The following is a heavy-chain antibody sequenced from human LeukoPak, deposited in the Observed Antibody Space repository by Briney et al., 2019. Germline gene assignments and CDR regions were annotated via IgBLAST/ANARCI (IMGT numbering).Heavy chain of an antibody. D-gene: IGHD3-22*01. CDR2: IIPIFGTA. J-gene: IGHJ4*02. Sequence: GPSVKVSCKASGGTFSSYAISWVRQAPGQGLEGMGGIIPIFGTANYAQKFQGRVTITTDESTSTAYMELSSLRSEDTAVYYCARVDYYDSSGYYFDYWGQGTLVTVSS. CDR1: GGTFSSYA. V-gene: IGHV1-69*05. CDR3: ARVDYYDSSGYYFDY.